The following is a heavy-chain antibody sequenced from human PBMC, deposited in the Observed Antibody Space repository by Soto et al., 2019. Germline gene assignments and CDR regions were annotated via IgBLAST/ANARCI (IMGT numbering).Heavy chain of an antibody. J-gene: IGHJ6*02. V-gene: IGHV3-23*01. CDR1: GFTLSTYA. CDR3: AKWPVSFLDYYYGMDV. D-gene: IGHD3-3*02. CDR2: ITGSGGST. Sequence: GGSLRLSCVASGFTLSTYAMSWVRQAPGEGLEWVSGITGSGGSTYYADSVKGRFTISRDNSKSTVSLHMNSLRAEDTAVYYCAKWPVSFLDYYYGMDVWGQGTTVTVSS.